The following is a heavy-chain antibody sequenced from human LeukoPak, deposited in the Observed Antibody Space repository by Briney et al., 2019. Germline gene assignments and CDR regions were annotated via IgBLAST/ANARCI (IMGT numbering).Heavy chain of an antibody. J-gene: IGHJ4*02. Sequence: SETLSLTCTVSGGSISSGDYYWSWIRQPPGKGLEWIGYIYYSGSTYYNPSLKSRVTISVDTSKNQFSLKLSSVTAADTAVYYCARSPTHPPVFDYWGQGTLVTVSS. CDR1: GGSISSGDYY. D-gene: IGHD4-17*01. V-gene: IGHV4-30-4*01. CDR3: ARSPTHPPVFDY. CDR2: IYYSGST.